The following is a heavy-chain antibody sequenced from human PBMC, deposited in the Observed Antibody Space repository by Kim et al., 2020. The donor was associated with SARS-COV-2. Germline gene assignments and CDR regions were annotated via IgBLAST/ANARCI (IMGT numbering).Heavy chain of an antibody. J-gene: IGHJ4*02. Sequence: YYADSVRGRFTISRDDSKSTLYLQMSALRADDTAIYFCAKLYGDYISFADHWGQGTLVTVSS. V-gene: IGHV3-23*05. CDR3: AKLYGDYISFADH. D-gene: IGHD4-17*01.